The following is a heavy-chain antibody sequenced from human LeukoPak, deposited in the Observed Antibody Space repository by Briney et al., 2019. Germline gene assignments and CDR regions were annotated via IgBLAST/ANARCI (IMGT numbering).Heavy chain of an antibody. CDR3: ARASMRMATAGLVDY. CDR2: ISTSSSYI. CDR1: GFTFSAYS. V-gene: IGHV3-21*04. D-gene: IGHD5-24*01. J-gene: IGHJ4*02. Sequence: GGSLRLSCAASGFTFSAYSMDWVRQAPGKGLEWFSSISTSSSYIYYADSVKGRFTISRDDPKNSLYLQMNSLRAEDTAVYYCARASMRMATAGLVDYWGQGTLVTVSS.